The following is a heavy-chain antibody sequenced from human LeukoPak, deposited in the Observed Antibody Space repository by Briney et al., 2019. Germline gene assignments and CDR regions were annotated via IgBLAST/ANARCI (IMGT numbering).Heavy chain of an antibody. Sequence: SETLSLTCTVSGRSIIGYYWSWIRQPPGKGLEWIASIYYSGSTNNNPSLKSRITVSLDTSKNQFSLKLSSVTAADTAVYYCARHRGSNLNRSFDFWGQGTLVTVSS. CDR2: IYYSGST. V-gene: IGHV4-59*08. J-gene: IGHJ4*02. CDR3: ARHRGSNLNRSFDF. D-gene: IGHD1-14*01. CDR1: GRSIIGYY.